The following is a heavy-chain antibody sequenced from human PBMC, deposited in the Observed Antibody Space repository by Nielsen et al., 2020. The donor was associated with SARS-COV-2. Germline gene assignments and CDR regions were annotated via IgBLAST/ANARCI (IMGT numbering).Heavy chain of an antibody. D-gene: IGHD6-19*01. CDR1: GGSISSYY. J-gene: IGHJ4*02. CDR2: IYYSGST. Sequence: SETLSLTCTVSGGSISSYYWGWIRQPPGKGLEWIGSIYYSGSTYYNPSLKSRVTISVDTSENQFSLKLSSVTAADTAVYYCARLGSGWFDYWGQGTLVTVSS. CDR3: ARLGSGWFDY. V-gene: IGHV4-39*01.